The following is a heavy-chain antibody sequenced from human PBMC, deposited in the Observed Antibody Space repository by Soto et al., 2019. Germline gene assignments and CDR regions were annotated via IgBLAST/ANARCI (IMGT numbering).Heavy chain of an antibody. Sequence: SETLSLTCSISGGSISGYYWSWIRQPPGKGLEWIGYIYYSGSTNYNPSLKSRVTISVDTSKNQFSLKLSSVTAADTAVYYCARGPVRSGYDYWGQGTLVTVSS. D-gene: IGHD5-12*01. CDR3: ARGPVRSGYDY. CDR2: IYYSGST. V-gene: IGHV4-59*01. J-gene: IGHJ4*02. CDR1: GGSISGYY.